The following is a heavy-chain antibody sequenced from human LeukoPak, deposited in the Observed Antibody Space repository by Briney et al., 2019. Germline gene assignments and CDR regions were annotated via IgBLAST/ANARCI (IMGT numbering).Heavy chain of an antibody. CDR3: TRDGGNSGNTAFDI. V-gene: IGHV3-72*01. CDR1: GFSLSDQF. Sequence: GGSLRLSCAASGFSLSDQFMDWVRQAPGKGLEWIGRSRNSANSHTTEYAASVKGRFTISRDDSGNLMYLQMNSLKIEDTAVYFCTRDGGNSGNTAFDIWGQGTEVTVSS. J-gene: IGHJ3*02. CDR2: SRNSANSHTT. D-gene: IGHD3-16*01.